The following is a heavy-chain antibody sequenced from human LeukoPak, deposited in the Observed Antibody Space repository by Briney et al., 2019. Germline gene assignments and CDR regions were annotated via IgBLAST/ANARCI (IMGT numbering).Heavy chain of an antibody. V-gene: IGHV1-69*06. CDR3: ARDGEYSSDLKY. D-gene: IGHD6-6*01. CDR1: GGTFSSYA. Sequence: ASVKVSCKASGGTFSSYAISWVRQAPGQGLEWMGGIIPIFGTANYAQKFQGRVTITADKSTSTAYMELSSLRSEDTAVYYCARDGEYSSDLKYWGQGTLVTVSS. CDR2: IIPIFGTA. J-gene: IGHJ4*02.